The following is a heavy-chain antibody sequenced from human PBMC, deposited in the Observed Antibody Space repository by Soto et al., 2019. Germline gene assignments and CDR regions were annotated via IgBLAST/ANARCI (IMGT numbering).Heavy chain of an antibody. Sequence: QVQLVESGGGVVQPGRSLRLSCAASGFTFSGHGMHWVRQAPGKGLEWVAVVWHDGSKEYYADSVKGRFTISRDNSKTTLQLQMNSLRAEDAAVYSCALARGGEDGGNSGYCYYWGQGNLVNVSS. CDR1: GFTFSGHG. V-gene: IGHV3-33*01. CDR2: VWHDGSKE. CDR3: ALARGGEDGGNSGYCYY. D-gene: IGHD2-21*02. J-gene: IGHJ4*02.